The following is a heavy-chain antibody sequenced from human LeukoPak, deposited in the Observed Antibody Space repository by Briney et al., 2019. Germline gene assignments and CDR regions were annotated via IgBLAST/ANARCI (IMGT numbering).Heavy chain of an antibody. J-gene: IGHJ4*02. CDR3: TDSSGWPTFDY. CDR2: IIPILGIA. Sequence: SVKVSCKASGGTFSSYAISWVRQAPGQGLEWMGRIIPILGIANYAQKFQGRVTITADKSTSTAYVELSSLRSEDTAVYYCTDSSGWPTFDYWGLGTLVTVSS. V-gene: IGHV1-69*04. CDR1: GGTFSSYA. D-gene: IGHD6-19*01.